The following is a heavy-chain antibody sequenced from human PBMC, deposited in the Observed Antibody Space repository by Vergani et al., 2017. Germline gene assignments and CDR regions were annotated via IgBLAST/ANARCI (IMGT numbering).Heavy chain of an antibody. CDR2: INPNSGGT. CDR1: GYTFTGYY. J-gene: IGHJ6*02. Sequence: QVQLVQSGAEVKKPGASVKVSCKASGYTFTGYYMHWVRQAPGQGLEWMGWINPNSGGTNYAQKFQGWVTMTRDTSISTAYMELSRLRSDDTAVYYCARALGYCSGGSCYVDYYYYGMDVWGQGTTVTVSS. D-gene: IGHD2-15*01. CDR3: ARALGYCSGGSCYVDYYYYGMDV. V-gene: IGHV1-2*04.